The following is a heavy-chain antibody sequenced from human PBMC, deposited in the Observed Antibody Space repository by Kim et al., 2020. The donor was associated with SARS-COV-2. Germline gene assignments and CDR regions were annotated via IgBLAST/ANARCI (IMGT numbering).Heavy chain of an antibody. CDR3: VKDLSHRTGGTCI. D-gene: IGHD2-8*02. CDR2: ITGDGDWT. CDR1: GFTFNEYG. V-gene: IGHV3-64D*09. Sequence: GGSLRLSCSASGFTFNEYGMYWVRQAPGKGLEYVSAITGDGDWTYYAASVKGRFIISRDNSKNTLYLQMSSLSDEDTAMYYCVKDLSHRTGGTCIWGQG. J-gene: IGHJ4*02.